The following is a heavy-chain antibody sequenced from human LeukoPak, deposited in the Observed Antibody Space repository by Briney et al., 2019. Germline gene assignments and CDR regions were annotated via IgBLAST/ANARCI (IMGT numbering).Heavy chain of an antibody. J-gene: IGHJ6*02. CDR3: AREEYYGSGSFFYYYYYGMDV. D-gene: IGHD3-10*01. V-gene: IGHV3-7*01. CDR2: IKQDGSGK. Sequence: GGSLRLSCAASGFTFSTYWMSWVRQAPGKGLEWVANIKQDGSGKYYVDSVKGRFSISRDNAENSLFLQMNSLRAEDTAVYYCAREEYYGSGSFFYYYYYGMDVWGQGTTVTVSS. CDR1: GFTFSTYW.